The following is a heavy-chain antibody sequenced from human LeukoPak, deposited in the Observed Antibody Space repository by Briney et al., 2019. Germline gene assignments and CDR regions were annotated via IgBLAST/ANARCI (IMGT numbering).Heavy chain of an antibody. CDR2: ISSSSSTI. J-gene: IGHJ4*02. CDR1: GFTFSSYS. V-gene: IGHV3-48*01. D-gene: IGHD1-26*01. Sequence: PGGSLRLSCTASGFTFSSYSMNWVRQAPGKGLEWVTYISSSSSTIYYADSVKGRFTISRDNAKNSLYLQMNSLRAEDTAVYYCARLQVGATTHLDYWGQGTLVTVSS. CDR3: ARLQVGATTHLDY.